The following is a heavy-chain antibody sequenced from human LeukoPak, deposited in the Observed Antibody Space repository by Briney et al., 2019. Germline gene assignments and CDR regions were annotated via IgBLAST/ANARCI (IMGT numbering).Heavy chain of an antibody. J-gene: IGHJ6*03. CDR2: ISAYNGNT. CDR3: ARIVTVAIRYYYYYMDV. Sequence: GASVKVSCKASGYTFTSYGISWVRQAPGQGLEWMGWISAYNGNTNYAQKLQGRVTTTTDTSTSTAYMELTGLRSDDTAVYYCARIVTVAIRYYYYYMDVWGKGTTVTISS. D-gene: IGHD4-17*01. CDR1: GYTFTSYG. V-gene: IGHV1-18*01.